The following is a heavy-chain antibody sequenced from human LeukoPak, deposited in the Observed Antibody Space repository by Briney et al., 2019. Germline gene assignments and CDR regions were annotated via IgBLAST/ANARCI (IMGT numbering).Heavy chain of an antibody. CDR2: ISAYNGNT. J-gene: IGHJ6*02. CDR3: ARDSSPYYDFWSGWSSVLYYYGMDV. Sequence: ASVKVSCTASGYTFTSYGISWVRQAPGQGLEWMGWISAYNGNTNYAQKLQGRVTMTTDTSTSTAYMELRSLRSDDTAVYYCARDSSPYYDFWSGWSSVLYYYGMDVWGQGTTVTVSS. V-gene: IGHV1-18*01. D-gene: IGHD3-3*01. CDR1: GYTFTSYG.